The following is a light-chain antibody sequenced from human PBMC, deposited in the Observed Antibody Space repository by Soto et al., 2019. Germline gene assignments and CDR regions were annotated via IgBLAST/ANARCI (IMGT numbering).Light chain of an antibody. Sequence: EIVLTQSPATLSLSPGERATLSCRASQSVSSSYLAWYQQKPGQAPRLLIYDASNRATGIPARFSGSGSGTDFTLTISSLEPEDFAVYYCQQRSNWLITFGQGTRLEIK. CDR3: QQRSNWLIT. CDR2: DAS. J-gene: IGKJ5*01. V-gene: IGKV3-11*01. CDR1: QSVSSSY.